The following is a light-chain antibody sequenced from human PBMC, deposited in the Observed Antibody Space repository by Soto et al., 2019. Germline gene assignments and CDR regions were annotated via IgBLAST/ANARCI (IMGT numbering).Light chain of an antibody. V-gene: IGKV1-5*03. CDR2: KAS. J-gene: IGKJ1*01. CDR1: QSISSW. Sequence: TQSPSTLSASVGDRVSITCRASQSISSWLAWYQQKPGKAPKLLIYKASSLEGGVPSRFSGSGSGTEFTLTISSLQPDDFATYYCQQYKTYWTFGQGTKVDIK. CDR3: QQYKTYWT.